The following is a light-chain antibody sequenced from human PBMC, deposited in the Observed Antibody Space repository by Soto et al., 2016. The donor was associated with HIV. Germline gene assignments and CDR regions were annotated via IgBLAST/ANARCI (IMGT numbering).Light chain of an antibody. CDR1: NIGTKS. V-gene: IGLV3-21*03. CDR2: DDT. CDR3: QVWDSSSDHYV. J-gene: IGLJ1*01. Sequence: SYELTQSPSVSVPPGKTARITCGGNNIGTKSVHWYQQKAGQAPVLVVYDDTDRPSGIPERFSGSNSGNTATLTISRVEAGDEADYYCQVWDSSSDHYVFGIGTRVTVL.